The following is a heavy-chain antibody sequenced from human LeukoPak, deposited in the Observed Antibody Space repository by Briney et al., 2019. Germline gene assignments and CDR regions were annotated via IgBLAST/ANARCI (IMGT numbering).Heavy chain of an antibody. J-gene: IGHJ4*02. D-gene: IGHD1-7*01. V-gene: IGHV4-39*07. CDR1: GGSISSSSYY. CDR3: ASGTYDFDY. Sequence: SETLSLTCTVSGGSISSSSYYWGWIRQPPGKGLEWIGSIYYSGSTYYNPSLKSRVTISVDTSKNQFSLRLSSVTAAGTAVYYCASGTYDFDYWGQGTLVTVSS. CDR2: IYYSGST.